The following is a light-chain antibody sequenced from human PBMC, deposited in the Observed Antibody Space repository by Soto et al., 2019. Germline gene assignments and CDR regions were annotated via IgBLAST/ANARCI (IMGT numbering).Light chain of an antibody. V-gene: IGKV1-5*01. Sequence: DIQLIQSPSTLSASVGDRVTITCRASQSISSWLAWYQQKPGKAPKLLIYDASSLESGVPSRFSGSGSGTEFTLTISSLQPDDFATYYCQQYNSYSQDFTFGPGTKVDIK. CDR1: QSISSW. CDR3: QQYNSYSQDFT. CDR2: DAS. J-gene: IGKJ3*01.